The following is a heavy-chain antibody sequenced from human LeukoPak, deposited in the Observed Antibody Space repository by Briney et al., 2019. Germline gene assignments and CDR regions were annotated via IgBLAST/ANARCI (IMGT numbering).Heavy chain of an antibody. CDR3: ARDTLPYYYGMDV. V-gene: IGHV1-2*02. CDR2: INPNSGGT. CDR1: GYTFTGYY. J-gene: IGHJ6*02. Sequence: ASVKVSCKASGYTFTGYYMHWVRQAPGQGLEWMGWINPNSGGTNYAQKFQGRVTKTRDTSISTAYMELSRLRSDDTAVYYCARDTLPYYYGMDVWGQGTTVTVSS.